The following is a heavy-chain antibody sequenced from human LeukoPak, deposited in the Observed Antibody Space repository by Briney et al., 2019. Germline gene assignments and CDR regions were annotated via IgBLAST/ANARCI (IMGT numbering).Heavy chain of an antibody. Sequence: ASVKVSCKVSGYTLTELSMHWGRQAPGKGLEWMGGFDPEDGETIYAQKFQGRVTMTEDTSTDTAYMELSSLRSEDTAVYYCATSYYYDSSGYYYGRHAFDIWGQGTMVTVSS. D-gene: IGHD3-22*01. CDR1: GYTLTELS. CDR3: ATSYYYDSSGYYYGRHAFDI. V-gene: IGHV1-24*01. J-gene: IGHJ3*02. CDR2: FDPEDGET.